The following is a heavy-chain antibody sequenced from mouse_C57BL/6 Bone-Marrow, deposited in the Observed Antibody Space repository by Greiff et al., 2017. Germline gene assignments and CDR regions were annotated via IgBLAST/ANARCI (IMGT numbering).Heavy chain of an antibody. D-gene: IGHD6-2*01. CDR3: TKSRISAMDY. Sequence: EVTVVESGEGLVKPGGSLKLSCAASGFTFTSYALSWVRPTPEKSLEWVAYISRGGDYIYYADTVKGRFTFSRDNTWNTLYLQMSSLKSEDTAMYYCTKSRISAMDYWGQGTSVTVSS. V-gene: IGHV5-9-1*02. CDR1: GFTFTSYA. CDR2: ISRGGDYI. J-gene: IGHJ4*01.